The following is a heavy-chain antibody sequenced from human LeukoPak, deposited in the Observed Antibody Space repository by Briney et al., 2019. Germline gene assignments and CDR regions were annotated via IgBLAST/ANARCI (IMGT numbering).Heavy chain of an antibody. Sequence: SETLSLTCTVSGDSINSSTYYWGWIRQPPGKGLEWIGNIYYRGSTYYNPPLKSRVTISVDTSKNQFSLKLRSVTAADTAVYYCARLFQHDSGWFEYFHTGARAPWSPSPQ. V-gene: IGHV4-39*01. CDR1: GDSINSSTYY. CDR3: ARLFQHDSGWFEYFHT. D-gene: IGHD6-19*01. J-gene: IGHJ1*01. CDR2: IYYRGST.